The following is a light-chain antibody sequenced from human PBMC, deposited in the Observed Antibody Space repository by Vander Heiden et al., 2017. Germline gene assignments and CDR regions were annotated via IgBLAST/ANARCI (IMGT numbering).Light chain of an antibody. CDR1: QIITSY. CDR2: DPS. V-gene: IGKV3-11*01. Sequence: ETVLTQSPATLSLSPGERATLSCRASQIITSYLAWYQHKPCQAPRLLIYDPSNRPSGIPARFSGSGSGTDFTLTISRVEPEDSAVYYCQQLCNWPPWVSFDGETKVGIK. CDR3: QQLCNWPPWVS. J-gene: IGKJ4*01.